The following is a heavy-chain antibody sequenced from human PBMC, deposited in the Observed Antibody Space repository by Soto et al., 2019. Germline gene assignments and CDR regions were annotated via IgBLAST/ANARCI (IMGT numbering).Heavy chain of an antibody. V-gene: IGHV4-4*02. D-gene: IGHD1-26*01. CDR1: GGSISSSNW. CDR2: IYHSGST. J-gene: IGHJ6*02. Sequence: QVQLQESGPGLVKPSGTLSLTCAVSGGSISSSNWWSWVRQPPGKGLEWIGEIYHSGSTNYNPSLKSRVTISVDTSTTQFSLKLSSVTAADTAVYYCARVSGSYYYGMDVWGQGTTVTVSS. CDR3: ARVSGSYYYGMDV.